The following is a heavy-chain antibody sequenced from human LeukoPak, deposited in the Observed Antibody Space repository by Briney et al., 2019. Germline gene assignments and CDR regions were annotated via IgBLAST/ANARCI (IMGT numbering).Heavy chain of an antibody. J-gene: IGHJ4*02. D-gene: IGHD6-19*01. V-gene: IGHV4-61*08. Sequence: SETLSLTCTVSGGSISSGDYYWSWIRQPPGKGLEWIGYIYYSGSTNYNPSLKSRVTISVDTSKNQFSLKLSSVTAADTAVYYCARAASGWYFDYWGQGTLVTVSS. CDR3: ARAASGWYFDY. CDR1: GGSISSGDYY. CDR2: IYYSGST.